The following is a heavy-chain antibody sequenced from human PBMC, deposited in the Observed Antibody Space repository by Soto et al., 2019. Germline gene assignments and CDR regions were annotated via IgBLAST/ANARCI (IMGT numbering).Heavy chain of an antibody. CDR2: IYYSGST. J-gene: IGHJ5*02. Sequence: SETLSLTCTVSRGSISAGDYYWTWIRQPPGKGLEWIGYIYYSGSTNYNPSLKSRVTISVDTSKNQFSLKLSSVTAADTAVYYCARHPHRAARPNYWFDPWGQGTLVTVSS. V-gene: IGHV4-61*08. CDR3: ARHPHRAARPNYWFDP. CDR1: RGSISAGDYY. D-gene: IGHD6-6*01.